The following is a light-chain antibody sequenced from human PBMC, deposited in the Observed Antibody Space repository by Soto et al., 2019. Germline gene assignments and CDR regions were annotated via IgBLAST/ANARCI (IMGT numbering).Light chain of an antibody. CDR3: SSYTSSTTLDV. CDR1: SSDVGGYNY. Sequence: QSALTQPASVSGSPGQSITISCTGTSSDVGGYNYVSWYQQHPGKAPKLMIYEVSNRPSGIPNRFSGFKSGNTASLTISGLQAEDEADYYCSSYTSSTTLDVFGTGTKLTVL. V-gene: IGLV2-14*01. CDR2: EVS. J-gene: IGLJ1*01.